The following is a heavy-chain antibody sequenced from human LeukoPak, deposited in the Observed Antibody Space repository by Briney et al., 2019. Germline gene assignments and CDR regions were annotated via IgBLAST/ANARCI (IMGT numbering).Heavy chain of an antibody. D-gene: IGHD5-12*01. J-gene: IGHJ4*02. CDR2: INRNSGGT. CDR1: GYTFTGYY. Sequence: ASVKVSCKASGYTFTGYYMHWVRQAPGQGLEWMGWINRNSGGTNYAQKFQGRVTMTRDTSISTAYMELSRLRSDDTAVYYCARDNVVLLATGPFDYWGQGTLVTVSS. V-gene: IGHV1-2*02. CDR3: ARDNVVLLATGPFDY.